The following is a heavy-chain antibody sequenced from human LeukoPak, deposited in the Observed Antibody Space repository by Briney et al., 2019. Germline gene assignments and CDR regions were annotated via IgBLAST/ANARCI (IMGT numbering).Heavy chain of an antibody. V-gene: IGHV1-69*04. Sequence: SVKVSCKASVGTFSSYAISWVRQAPGKGLEWMGRIIPILGIANYAQKFQGRVTITADKSTSTAYMELSSLRSEDTAVYYCAREAEKYSSGGGNFDYWGQGTLVTVSS. CDR3: AREAEKYSSGGGNFDY. CDR1: VGTFSSYA. J-gene: IGHJ4*02. D-gene: IGHD6-19*01. CDR2: IIPILGIA.